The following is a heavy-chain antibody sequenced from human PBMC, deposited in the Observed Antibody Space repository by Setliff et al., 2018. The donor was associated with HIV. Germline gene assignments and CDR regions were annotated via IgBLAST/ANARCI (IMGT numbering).Heavy chain of an antibody. Sequence: LRLSCAASGFTFTTYAVHWVRQAPGKGLEWVAVISIYDGSEKYYADSVKGRFTISRDNSKNTLYLQMNSLRVEDTAIYYCAKAPGWSFLSHYWGQGTLVTVSS. V-gene: IGHV3-30*04. J-gene: IGHJ4*02. CDR3: AKAPGWSFLSHY. CDR2: ISIYDGSEK. CDR1: GFTFTTYA. D-gene: IGHD2-21*01.